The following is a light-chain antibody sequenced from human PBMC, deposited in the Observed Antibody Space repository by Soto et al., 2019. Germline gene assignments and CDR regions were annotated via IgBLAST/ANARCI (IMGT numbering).Light chain of an antibody. Sequence: QAVVTQEPSLTVSTGGTVTLTCGSRTGAVTSNHHPYWFQQKAGQAPRTLIYDTSNKHSWTPARFSGSLLGDKAALTLSGAQPEDEAQYYCLLSYNAARVFVGRTKLTVL. CDR3: LLSYNAARV. CDR2: DTS. V-gene: IGLV7-46*01. CDR1: TGAVTSNHH. J-gene: IGLJ2*01.